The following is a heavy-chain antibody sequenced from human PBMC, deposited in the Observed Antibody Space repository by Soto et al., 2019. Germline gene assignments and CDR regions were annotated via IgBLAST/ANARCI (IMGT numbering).Heavy chain of an antibody. Sequence: QMQLGQSGAEVKKPGSSVKVSCKASGGTLSSFINYPINWVRQAPGQGLEWMGVIVPNVGTENYAQKIQGSTTITANKSTATAHMEISSLRADDTALYYCKRRDTNRCLRYFDNWGQGTLVTVSS. V-gene: IGHV1-69*06. CDR3: KRRDTNRCLRYFDN. CDR1: GGTLSSFINYP. CDR2: IVPNVGTE. J-gene: IGHJ4*02. D-gene: IGHD3-16*02.